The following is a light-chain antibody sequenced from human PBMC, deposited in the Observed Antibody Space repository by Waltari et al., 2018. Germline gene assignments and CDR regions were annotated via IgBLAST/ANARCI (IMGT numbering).Light chain of an antibody. CDR2: WAS. Sequence: LYSGKRKNVLALSHQKPGQPPRLLIYWASTRESGVPDRFSGSGSGTDFTLTISSLQAEDVAVYYCQQYDELPLTFGGGTKVEIK. V-gene: IGKV4-1*01. CDR1: LYSGKRKNV. J-gene: IGKJ4*01. CDR3: QQYDELPLT.